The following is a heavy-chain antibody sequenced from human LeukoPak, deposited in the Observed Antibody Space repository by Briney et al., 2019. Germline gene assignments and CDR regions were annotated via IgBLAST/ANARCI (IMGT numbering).Heavy chain of an antibody. Sequence: VSGPTLVKPTQTLTLTCTFSGFSLSTSGVGVGWIRQPPGKALEWLALIYWDDDKRYSPSLKSRLTITKDTSKNQVVLTMTNMDSVDTATYYCAHSQSTKYCSGGSCFKDGFDYWGQGTLVTVSS. CDR3: AHSQSTKYCSGGSCFKDGFDY. CDR2: IYWDDDK. CDR1: GFSLSTSGVG. D-gene: IGHD2-15*01. V-gene: IGHV2-5*02. J-gene: IGHJ4*02.